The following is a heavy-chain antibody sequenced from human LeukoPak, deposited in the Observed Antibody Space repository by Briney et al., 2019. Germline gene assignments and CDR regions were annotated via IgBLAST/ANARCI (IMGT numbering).Heavy chain of an antibody. CDR3: ARGQRNYYGSGSYRDWFDP. Sequence: SETLSLTCAVYGGSFSGYYWSWIRQPPGKGLEWIGEINYSGSTNYNPSLKSRVTISVDTSKNQFSLKLSSVTAADTAVYYCARGQRNYYGSGSYRDWFDPWGQGTLVTVSS. J-gene: IGHJ5*02. V-gene: IGHV4-34*01. CDR2: INYSGST. D-gene: IGHD3-10*01. CDR1: GGSFSGYY.